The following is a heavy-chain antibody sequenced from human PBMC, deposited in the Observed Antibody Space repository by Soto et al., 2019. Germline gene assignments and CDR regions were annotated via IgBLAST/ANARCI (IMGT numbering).Heavy chain of an antibody. CDR2: IYYSGST. CDR1: GGSISSYY. J-gene: IGHJ3*02. Sequence: SETLSLTCTVSGGSISSYYWSWIRQPPGKGLEWIGYIYYSGSTNYNPSLKSRVTISVDTSKNQFSLKLSSVTAADTAVYYCARHARRPDDYGDYGIFDIWGQGTMVTVSS. V-gene: IGHV4-59*08. CDR3: ARHARRPDDYGDYGIFDI. D-gene: IGHD4-17*01.